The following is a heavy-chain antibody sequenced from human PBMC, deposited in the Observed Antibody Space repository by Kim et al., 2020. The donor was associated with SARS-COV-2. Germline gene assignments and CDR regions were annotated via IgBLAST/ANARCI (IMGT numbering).Heavy chain of an antibody. D-gene: IGHD6-13*01. V-gene: IGHV4-39*01. Sequence: SETLSLTCTVSGGSISSSSYYWGWIRQPPGKGLEWIGSIYYSGSTYYNPSLKSRVTISVDTSKNQFSLKLSSVTAADTAVYYCASRYSSSWTLDYWGQGTLVTVSS. J-gene: IGHJ4*02. CDR3: ASRYSSSWTLDY. CDR1: GGSISSSSYY. CDR2: IYYSGST.